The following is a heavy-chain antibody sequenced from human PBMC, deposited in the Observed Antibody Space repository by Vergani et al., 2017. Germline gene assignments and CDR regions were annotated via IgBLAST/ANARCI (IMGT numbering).Heavy chain of an antibody. D-gene: IGHD2-2*01. CDR1: GGTFISYA. V-gene: IGHV1-69*01. CDR2: IIPIFVTA. CDR3: ARVVVPSFNYMDV. J-gene: IGHJ6*03. Sequence: QVQLVQSGAEVKKPGSSVKVSCKASGGTFISYAISWVRQAPGQGLEWMGGIIPIFVTANYAQKFQGRVTITADESTSTAYMERSSLRSEDTAVYYCARVVVPSFNYMDVWGKGTTVTVSS.